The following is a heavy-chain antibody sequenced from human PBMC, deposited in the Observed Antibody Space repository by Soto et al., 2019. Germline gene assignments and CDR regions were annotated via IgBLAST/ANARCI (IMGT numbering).Heavy chain of an antibody. D-gene: IGHD3-16*01. CDR1: GGSISSPGYY. CDR2: IFHSGTT. Sequence: QVRLQESGPGLVKPSKTLSLTCSVSGGSISSPGYYWTWIRQQPGKSLEWIGHIFHSGTTSYNPSLRSQGTIPSETPENQFSLNLTSVTAAATAVYFCATGRWGAYGSPAGWFAPWGRGTLVSVSS. V-gene: IGHV4-31*01. J-gene: IGHJ5*02. CDR3: ATGRWGAYGSPAGWFAP.